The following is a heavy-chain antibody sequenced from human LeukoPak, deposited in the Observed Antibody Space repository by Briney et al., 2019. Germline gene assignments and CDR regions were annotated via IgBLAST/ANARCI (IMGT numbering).Heavy chain of an antibody. Sequence: GGSLRLSCAASGFTFDDYGMSWVRQAPGKGLEWVSGINWNGGSTGYADSVKGRFTISRDNAKNSLYLQMNSLRAEDTALYYCARRGLAAAAGYYSDYWGQGTLVTVSS. CDR2: INWNGGST. CDR3: ARRGLAAAAGYYSDY. V-gene: IGHV3-20*04. D-gene: IGHD6-13*01. CDR1: GFTFDDYG. J-gene: IGHJ4*02.